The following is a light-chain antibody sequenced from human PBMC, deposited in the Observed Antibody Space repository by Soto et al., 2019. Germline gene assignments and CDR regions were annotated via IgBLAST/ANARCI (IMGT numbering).Light chain of an antibody. J-gene: IGLJ1*01. CDR2: DVS. CDR3: SSYTTSENYV. V-gene: IGLV2-14*01. CDR1: SSDVGAYDY. Sequence: QSALTQPASVSGSPEQSIVISCTGASSDVGAYDYASWYQQYPGKAPKLMIYDVSNRPSGVSDRFSGSKSGNTASLTISGLQAEDEADYYCSSYTTSENYVFGTGTKVTVL.